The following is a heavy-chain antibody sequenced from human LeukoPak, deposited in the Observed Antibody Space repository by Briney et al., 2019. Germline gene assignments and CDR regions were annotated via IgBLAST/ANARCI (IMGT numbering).Heavy chain of an antibody. CDR2: ISWNSGSI. D-gene: IGHD3-22*01. CDR3: ATADQYYYDSTGYQGAFDI. V-gene: IGHV3-9*01. J-gene: IGHJ3*02. CDR1: GFTFDDYA. Sequence: PGGSLRLSCAASGFTFDDYAMHWVRQAPGKGLEWVSGISWNSGSIGYADSVKGRFTISRDNAKNSLYLQMNSLRAEDTAVYYCATADQYYYDSTGYQGAFDIWGQGTMVTVSS.